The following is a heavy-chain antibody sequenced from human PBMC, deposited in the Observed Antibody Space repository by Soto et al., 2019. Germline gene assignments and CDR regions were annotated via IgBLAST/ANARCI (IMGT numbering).Heavy chain of an antibody. CDR3: AKDRGIIAKAGDAFDV. V-gene: IGHV3-23*01. D-gene: IGHD6-25*01. J-gene: IGHJ3*01. Sequence: PGGSLRLSCASSGFTLSMSAVNWVRQAPGKGLEWVSYISDSGDRTYYADSVKGRFTISRDRSKNTVSLQMDSLRAEDTAVYYCAKDRGIIAKAGDAFDVWGQGTKVTVSS. CDR2: ISDSGDRT. CDR1: GFTLSMSA.